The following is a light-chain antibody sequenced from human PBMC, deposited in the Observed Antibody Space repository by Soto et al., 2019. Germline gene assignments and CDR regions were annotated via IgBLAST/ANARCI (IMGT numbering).Light chain of an antibody. CDR3: GTWDDRLDGNYV. J-gene: IGLJ1*01. Sequence: QSVLTQPPSVSAAPGQQVTISCSGSSSNIGDNYVSWYQHLPGTAPKLVVYDNDRRPSGIPGRSSGSKSGTSATLVITGLQGGDEADYYCGTWDDRLDGNYVFGTGTKLTVL. CDR1: SSNIGDNY. CDR2: DND. V-gene: IGLV1-51*01.